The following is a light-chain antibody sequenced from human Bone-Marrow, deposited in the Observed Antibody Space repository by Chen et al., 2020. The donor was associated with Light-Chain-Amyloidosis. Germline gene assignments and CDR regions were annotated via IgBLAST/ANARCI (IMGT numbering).Light chain of an antibody. CDR2: EDD. CDR3: QSYQGSSQGV. J-gene: IGLJ3*02. Sequence: NFMPTQPHSVSESPGKTVIISCTRSSGSIATNYVQWYQQRPGSSHTTVIYEDDQRPSGVPDRFSGSIDRASNSASLTISGLKTEDEADYYCQSYQGSSQGVFGGGTKLTVL. CDR1: SGSIATNY. V-gene: IGLV6-57*01.